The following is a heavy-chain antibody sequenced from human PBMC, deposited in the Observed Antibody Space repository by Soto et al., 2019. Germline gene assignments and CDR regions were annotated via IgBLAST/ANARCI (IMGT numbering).Heavy chain of an antibody. Sequence: ASVKVSCKVSGYTLTELSMHWVRQAPGKGLEWMGGFDPEDGETIYAQKFQGRVTMTEDTSTDTAYMELSSLRSEDTAVYYCATDNCSGGSCPTNDAFDIWGQGTMVTVSS. CDR2: FDPEDGET. CDR1: GYTLTELS. CDR3: ATDNCSGGSCPTNDAFDI. J-gene: IGHJ3*02. V-gene: IGHV1-24*01. D-gene: IGHD2-15*01.